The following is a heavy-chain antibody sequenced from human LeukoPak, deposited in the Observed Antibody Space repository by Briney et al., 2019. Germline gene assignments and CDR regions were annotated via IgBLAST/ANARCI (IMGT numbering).Heavy chain of an antibody. J-gene: IGHJ3*02. D-gene: IGHD1-26*01. V-gene: IGHV3-11*04. CDR2: ISSSGSTI. CDR3: ARRSGSPPDVFDI. CDR1: GLTFSDYY. Sequence: GGSLRLSCAASGLTFSDYYMSWIRQAPGKGLEWVSYISSSGSTIYYADSVKGRFTISRDNAKDSLYLQMNSLRAEDTAVYYCARRSGSPPDVFDIWGQGTMVTVSS.